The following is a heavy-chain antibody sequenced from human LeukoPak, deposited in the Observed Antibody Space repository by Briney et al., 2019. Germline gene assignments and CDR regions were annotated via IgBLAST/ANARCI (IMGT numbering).Heavy chain of an antibody. CDR3: ARGLRYFDLLPFDY. Sequence: ASVKVSCKASGYTFTSYGISWVRQAPGQGLEWMGWISAYNGNTNYAQTLQGRVTITTYTSTSTAYMEMRSLRSDDTAVYYCARGLRYFDLLPFDYWGQGTLVTVSS. D-gene: IGHD3-9*01. V-gene: IGHV1-18*01. CDR2: ISAYNGNT. CDR1: GYTFTSYG. J-gene: IGHJ4*02.